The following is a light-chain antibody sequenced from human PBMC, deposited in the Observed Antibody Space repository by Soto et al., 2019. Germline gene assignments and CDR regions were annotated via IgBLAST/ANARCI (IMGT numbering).Light chain of an antibody. CDR2: GAS. J-gene: IGKJ4*01. Sequence: EIVMTQSPATLSVSPGERATLSRRASQSISSKLAWYQQKPGQAPRLLIYGASTRATGIPVRFSGSGSGTEFTLTITSLKSEDFAVYYCQEYNNWHPITFGGGTKVDIK. CDR1: QSISSK. V-gene: IGKV3-15*01. CDR3: QEYNNWHPIT.